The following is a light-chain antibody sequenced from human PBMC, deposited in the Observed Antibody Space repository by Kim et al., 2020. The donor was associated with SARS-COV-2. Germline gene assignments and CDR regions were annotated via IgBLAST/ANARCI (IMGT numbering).Light chain of an antibody. CDR3: QQRTNWPPYT. V-gene: IGKV3-11*01. Sequence: ETVLTQSPSPLSMSPGDSATLSCRASQDISSHLGWYQQRPGQTPRLLIFDASKRATDIPARFSGNGSGTDFTLTITSLEPEDFAVYYCQQRTNWPPYTFGQGTKLEI. CDR2: DAS. J-gene: IGKJ2*01. CDR1: QDISSH.